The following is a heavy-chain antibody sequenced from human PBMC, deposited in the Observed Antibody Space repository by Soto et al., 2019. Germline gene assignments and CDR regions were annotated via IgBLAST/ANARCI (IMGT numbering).Heavy chain of an antibody. CDR2: IYYSGST. CDR1: GGSISSYY. Sequence: SETLSLTCTVSGGSISSYYWSWIRQPPGKGLEWIGYIYYSGSTNYNPSLKSHVTISVDTSKTQFSLKLSSVTCADTAVYYCARARRDYRYYRMDVWGQGTTVTVS. CDR3: ARARRDYRYYRMDV. J-gene: IGHJ6*02. V-gene: IGHV4-59*01.